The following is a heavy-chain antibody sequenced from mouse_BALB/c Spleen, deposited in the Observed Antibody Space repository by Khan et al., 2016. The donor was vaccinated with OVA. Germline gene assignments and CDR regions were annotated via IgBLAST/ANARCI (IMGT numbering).Heavy chain of an antibody. V-gene: IGHV1-4*01. CDR3: AREGAYYRSDGWFAY. CDR1: GYTFTSYT. CDR2: INPGSDYT. J-gene: IGHJ3*01. Sequence: QVRLQQSGAELARPGASVKMSCKASGYTFTSYTMHWVKQRPGQGLEWIGYINPGSDYTNYNQKFKDKATLTADKSSSTAYMQLRSLTSEDSAVYYCAREGAYYRSDGWFAYWGQGTLVTVSA. D-gene: IGHD2-14*01.